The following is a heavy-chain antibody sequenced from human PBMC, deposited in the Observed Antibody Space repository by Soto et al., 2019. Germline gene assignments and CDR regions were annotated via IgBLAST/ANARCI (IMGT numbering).Heavy chain of an antibody. V-gene: IGHV3-23*01. J-gene: IGHJ4*02. CDR3: AKDRDRDYFDY. CDR2: ISGSGGGT. CDR1: GFTFSSYA. Sequence: GGSLRLSCAASGFTFSSYAMSWVRQAPGKGLEWVSIISGSGGGTYYADSVKGRFTISRDNSKNTLYLQVNSLRAEDTAVYYCAKDRDRDYFDYWGQGTLVTVSS.